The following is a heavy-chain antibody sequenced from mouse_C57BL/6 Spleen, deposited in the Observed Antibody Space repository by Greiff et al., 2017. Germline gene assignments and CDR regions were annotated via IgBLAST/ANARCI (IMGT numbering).Heavy chain of an antibody. J-gene: IGHJ4*01. CDR1: GFTFSSYG. Sequence: EVKLVESGGDLVKPGGSLKLSCAASGFTFSSYGMSWVRQTPDKRLEWVATISSGGSYTSYPDSVKGRFTISRDNAKNTLYLQMSSLKSEDTAMYYCARQRPYYYAMDYWGQGTSVTVSS. V-gene: IGHV5-6*01. CDR3: ARQRPYYYAMDY. CDR2: ISSGGSYT.